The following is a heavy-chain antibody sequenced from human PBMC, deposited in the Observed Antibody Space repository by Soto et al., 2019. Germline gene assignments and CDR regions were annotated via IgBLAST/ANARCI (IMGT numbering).Heavy chain of an antibody. CDR2: TIPILGTA. Sequence: SVKVSCKASGSTFSSFAINWVRQAPGQGPEWMGGTIPILGTANYAQKFQGRVTIIADETTNTASLELTSLTSEDTAVYYCARGNARDIWGQGTTVTVSS. CDR1: GSTFSSFA. V-gene: IGHV1-69*13. D-gene: IGHD6-6*01. CDR3: ARGNARDI. J-gene: IGHJ6*02.